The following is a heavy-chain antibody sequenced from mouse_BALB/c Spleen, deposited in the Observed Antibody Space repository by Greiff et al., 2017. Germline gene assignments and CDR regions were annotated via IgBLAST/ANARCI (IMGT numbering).Heavy chain of an antibody. V-gene: IGHV1-9*01. CDR2: ILPGSGST. D-gene: IGHD2-4*01. CDR3: ARDDYDPYYYAMDY. CDR1: GYTFSSYW. J-gene: IGHJ4*01. Sequence: VQLQQSGAELMKPGASVKISCKATGYTFSSYWIEWVKQRPGHGLEWIGEILPGSGSTNYNEKLKGKATFTADTSSNTAYMQLSSLTSEDSAVYYCARDDYDPYYYAMDYWGQGTSVTVSS.